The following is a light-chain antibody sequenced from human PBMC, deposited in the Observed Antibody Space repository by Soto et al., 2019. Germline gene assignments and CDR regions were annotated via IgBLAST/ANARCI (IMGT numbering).Light chain of an antibody. CDR3: QQSYSTPYT. J-gene: IGKJ2*01. CDR2: AAS. Sequence: DIQMTQSPSSLSASVGDRVTITCRASQSISSYLNWYQQKPGKAHKLLIYAASSLQSAVPSRFSGSGSGTDFTLTISSLQPEDFATYYCQQSYSTPYTFGQGTKLEIK. CDR1: QSISSY. V-gene: IGKV1-39*01.